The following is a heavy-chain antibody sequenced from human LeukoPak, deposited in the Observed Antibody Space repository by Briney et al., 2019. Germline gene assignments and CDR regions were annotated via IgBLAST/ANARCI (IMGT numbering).Heavy chain of an antibody. CDR2: MRFDGSNA. CDR3: VGDFDY. V-gene: IGHV3-30*02. CDR1: GFTVSPHG. Sequence: GRSLSLSRAASGFTVSPHGMHWLRQAPGKGLEWVTFMRFDGSNAYYTDSVKGRFTISIDNSKNTLYLQMNSRTTEDTAVYYCVGDFDYWGQGTLVTVSS. J-gene: IGHJ4*02.